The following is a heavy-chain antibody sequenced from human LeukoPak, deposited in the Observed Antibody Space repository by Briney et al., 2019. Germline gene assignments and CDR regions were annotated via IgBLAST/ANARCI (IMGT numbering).Heavy chain of an antibody. CDR3: ATSGYFQSYNWFDP. CDR2: ISSSSSYI. CDR1: GFTFSSYS. J-gene: IGHJ5*02. Sequence: GGSLRLSCAASGFTFSSYSMNWVRQAPGKGLEWVSSISSSSSYIYYADSVKSRFTISRDNAKNSLYLQMNSLRAEDTAVYYCATSGYFQSYNWFDPWGQGTLVTVSS. D-gene: IGHD3-3*01. V-gene: IGHV3-21*01.